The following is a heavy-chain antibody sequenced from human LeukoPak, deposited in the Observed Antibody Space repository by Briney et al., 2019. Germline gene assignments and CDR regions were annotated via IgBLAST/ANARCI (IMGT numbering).Heavy chain of an antibody. V-gene: IGHV3-53*01. CDR1: GXSVSXXX. Sequence: GGSLRLSCXASGXSVSXXXXXXXXXAXXXXLXXVSVIXTGGDTYYAXSVRGRFTISXXXXXNTVNLQMNSLRAEDTALYYCAGGQMFTSGGFDDWGQGTLVTVSS. CDR2: IXTGGDT. J-gene: IGHJ4*02. CDR3: AGGQMFTSGGFDD. D-gene: IGHD6-19*01.